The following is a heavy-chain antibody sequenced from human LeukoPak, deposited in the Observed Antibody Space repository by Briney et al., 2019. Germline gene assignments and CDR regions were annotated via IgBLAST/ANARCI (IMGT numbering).Heavy chain of an antibody. J-gene: IGHJ5*02. V-gene: IGHV7-4-1*02. D-gene: IGHD6-25*01. Sequence: ASVKVSCKPSGYRFATYAITWVRQAPGQGLEWMGWINTNTGQPAYAQGFTGRFVFSLDTSVTTAYLQITSLKTEDTAVYYCARWVEAADLWGQGTLVTVSS. CDR3: ARWVEAADL. CDR2: INTNTGQP. CDR1: GYRFATYA.